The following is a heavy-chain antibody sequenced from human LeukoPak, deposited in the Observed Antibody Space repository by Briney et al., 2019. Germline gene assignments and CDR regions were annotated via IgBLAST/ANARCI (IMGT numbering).Heavy chain of an antibody. CDR1: GGSISSGNSC. D-gene: IGHD4-17*01. Sequence: SETLSLTCTVSGGSISSGNSCWSWIRQPAGKGLEWVGRIHTSGSINYNPSLKSRVTISVDTSKNQFSLKLSSVTAADTAVYYCATTTVTTKMYFDYWGQGTLVTVSS. CDR3: ATTTVTTKMYFDY. J-gene: IGHJ4*02. CDR2: IHTSGSI. V-gene: IGHV4-61*02.